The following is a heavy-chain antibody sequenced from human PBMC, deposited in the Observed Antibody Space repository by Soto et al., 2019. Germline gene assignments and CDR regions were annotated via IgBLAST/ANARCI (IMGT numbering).Heavy chain of an antibody. CDR1: GYTFTSYA. CDR3: ARGELMGNWFDP. J-gene: IGHJ5*02. D-gene: IGHD3-16*01. CDR2: INAGNGNT. V-gene: IGHV1-3*01. Sequence: ASVKVSFKASGYTFTSYAMHWLRQAPGQRLEWMGWINAGNGNTKYSQKFQGRVTITRDTSASTAYMELSSLRSEDTAVYYCARGELMGNWFDPWGQGTLVTVSS.